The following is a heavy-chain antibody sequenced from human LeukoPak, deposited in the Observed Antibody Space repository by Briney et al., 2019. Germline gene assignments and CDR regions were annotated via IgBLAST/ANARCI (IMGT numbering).Heavy chain of an antibody. V-gene: IGHV3-74*01. D-gene: IGHD3-22*01. Sequence: GGSLRLSCAASGFTFSNYWMHWVRQVPGKGLVGVSRINSDGSSTSYADSVKGRFTISRDNAKNSFYLQMNSLRAEDTAVYYCARRYYDSSGHFDSWGQGTLVTVSS. CDR3: ARRYYDSSGHFDS. J-gene: IGHJ4*02. CDR1: GFTFSNYW. CDR2: INSDGSST.